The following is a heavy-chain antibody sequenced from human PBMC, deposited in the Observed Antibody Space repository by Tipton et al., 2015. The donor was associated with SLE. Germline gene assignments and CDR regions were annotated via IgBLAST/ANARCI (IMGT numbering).Heavy chain of an antibody. CDR1: GGSISSHY. CDR3: ARDGRGLGTYWYFDL. V-gene: IGHV4-59*11. CDR2: IYYSGST. Sequence: LRLSCTVSGGSISSHYWSWIRQPPGKGLEWIGYIYYSGSTNYNPSLKSRVTISVDTSKNQFSLKLSSVTAADTAVYYCARDGRGLGTYWYFDLWGRGTLVTVSS. D-gene: IGHD7-27*01. J-gene: IGHJ2*01.